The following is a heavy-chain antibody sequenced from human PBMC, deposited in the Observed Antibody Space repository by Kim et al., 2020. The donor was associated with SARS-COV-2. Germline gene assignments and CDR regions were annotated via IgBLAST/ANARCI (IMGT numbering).Heavy chain of an antibody. V-gene: IGHV3-48*04. CDR2: IDYSSHTM. D-gene: IGHD3-22*01. CDR3: ARDSLYGSSGYWSPIPDY. J-gene: IGHJ4*02. Sequence: GGSLRLSCAASGFTFGSYSMNWVRQAPGKGLEWISYIDYSSHTMHYASSVMGRLTISRDNAKNSLYLQMNSLSAEDTAVYYCARDSLYGSSGYWSPIPDYCGQGTLLTVSS. CDR1: GFTFGSYS.